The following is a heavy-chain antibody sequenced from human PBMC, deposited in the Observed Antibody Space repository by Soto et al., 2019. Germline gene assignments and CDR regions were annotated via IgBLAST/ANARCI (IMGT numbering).Heavy chain of an antibody. Sequence: SVKVSCKASGGTFSSYAISWVRQAPGQGLEWMGGIIPIFGTENYAQKFQGRVTITADESTSTAYMELSSLRSEDTAVYYCASQIRRDHTIGFDYWGQGTLATAPQ. CDR1: GGTFSSYA. D-gene: IGHD3-10*01. CDR2: IIPIFGTE. CDR3: ASQIRRDHTIGFDY. J-gene: IGHJ4*02. V-gene: IGHV1-69*13.